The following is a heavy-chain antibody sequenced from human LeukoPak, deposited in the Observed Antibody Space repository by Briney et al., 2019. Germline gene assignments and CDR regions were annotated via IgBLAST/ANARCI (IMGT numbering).Heavy chain of an antibody. CDR1: GGSFSGYY. D-gene: IGHD1-26*01. CDR3: ARGKAAWTGSLGY. CDR2: INHSGST. J-gene: IGHJ4*02. Sequence: SETLSLTCAVYGGSFSGYYWSWIRQPPGKGLEWIGEINHSGSTNYNPSLKSRATISVDTSKNQFSLKLSSVTAADTAVYYCARGKAAWTGSLGYWGQGTLVTVSS. V-gene: IGHV4-34*01.